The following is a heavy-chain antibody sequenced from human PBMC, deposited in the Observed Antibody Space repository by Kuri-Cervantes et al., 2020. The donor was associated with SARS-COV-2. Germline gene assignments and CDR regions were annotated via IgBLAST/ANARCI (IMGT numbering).Heavy chain of an antibody. J-gene: IGHJ4*02. CDR1: GFTFGDYA. CDR3: VRDGDHWNFDY. CDR2: INPDGSYT. D-gene: IGHD1-1*01. V-gene: IGHV3-74*01. Sequence: GESLMISCTASGFTFGDYAMSWVRQAPGKGLEWVSRINPDGSYTNNADSVKGRFTLSRDNAKNMLFLQMNSLRAEDTAVYYCVRDGDHWNFDYWGQGTLVTVSS.